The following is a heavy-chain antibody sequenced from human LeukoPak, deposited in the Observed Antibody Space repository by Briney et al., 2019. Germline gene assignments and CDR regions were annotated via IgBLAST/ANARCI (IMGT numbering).Heavy chain of an antibody. V-gene: IGHV7-4-1*02. D-gene: IGHD5-18*01. Sequence: ASVKVSCKASGYTFTSYAMNWVRQAPGQGLEWMGWINTNTGNPTYAQGFTGRFVFSLDTSVSTAYPQISSLKAEDTAVYYCARVDTAMVFYMDVWGKGTTVTVSS. CDR3: ARVDTAMVFYMDV. CDR2: INTNTGNP. J-gene: IGHJ6*03. CDR1: GYTFTSYA.